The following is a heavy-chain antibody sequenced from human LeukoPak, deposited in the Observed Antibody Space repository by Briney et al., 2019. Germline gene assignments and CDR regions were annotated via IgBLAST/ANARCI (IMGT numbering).Heavy chain of an antibody. J-gene: IGHJ4*02. CDR3: ARDPEWELLGGFDY. CDR2: ISGSGGST. V-gene: IGHV3-23*01. Sequence: GGSLRLSCAASGFTFSSYAMTWVRQAPGTGLEWVSAISGSGGSTYYADSVKGRFTISRDNSKNTLYLQMNSLRAEDTAVYYCARDPEWELLGGFDYWGQGTLVTVSS. CDR1: GFTFSSYA. D-gene: IGHD1-26*01.